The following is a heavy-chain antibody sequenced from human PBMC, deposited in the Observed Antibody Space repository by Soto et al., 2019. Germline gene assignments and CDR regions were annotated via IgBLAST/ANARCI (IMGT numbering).Heavy chain of an antibody. CDR1: GGSISPYY. Sequence: SETLSLTCSVSGGSISPYYWSWIRQPPGKGLEWIGYVYYTGSTNYNPSLKSRVTISVDTSKNQFSLKLSSVTAADTAVYYCARDRSSGWYRDFDSWGQGTLVTVSS. V-gene: IGHV4-59*01. CDR2: VYYTGST. CDR3: ARDRSSGWYRDFDS. D-gene: IGHD6-19*01. J-gene: IGHJ4*02.